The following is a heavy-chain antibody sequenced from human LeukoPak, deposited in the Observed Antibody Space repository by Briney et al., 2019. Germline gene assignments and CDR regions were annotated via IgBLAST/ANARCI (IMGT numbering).Heavy chain of an antibody. J-gene: IGHJ3*02. V-gene: IGHV3-30-3*01. CDR2: ISYDGSNK. Sequence: GGSLRLSCAASGFTFSSYAMHWVRQAPGKGLEWVAVISYDGSNKYYADSVKGRFTISRDNSKNTLYLQMNSLRAEDTAVYYCAREFFFAAAGDDGGAFDIWGQGTMVTVSS. CDR1: GFTFSSYA. D-gene: IGHD7-27*01. CDR3: AREFFFAAAGDDGGAFDI.